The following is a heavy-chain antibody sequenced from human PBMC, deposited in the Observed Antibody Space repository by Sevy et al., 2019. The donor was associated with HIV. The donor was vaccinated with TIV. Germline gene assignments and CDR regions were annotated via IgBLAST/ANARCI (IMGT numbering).Heavy chain of an antibody. D-gene: IGHD3-9*01. V-gene: IGHV4-34*01. J-gene: IGHJ6*02. CDR3: AREGGDYDILTGYSPRYGMDV. CDR1: GGSFSGYF. CDR2: VNHSGST. Sequence: ETLSLTCVVYGGSFSGYFWSWIRQPPGKGLEWIGEVNHSGSTNYSPSLKSRVTISVDTSKNQFSLKLSSVTAADTAVYYCAREGGDYDILTGYSPRYGMDVWGQGTTVTVSS.